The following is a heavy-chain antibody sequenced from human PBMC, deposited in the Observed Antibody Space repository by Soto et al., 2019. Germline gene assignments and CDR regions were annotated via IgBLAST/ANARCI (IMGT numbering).Heavy chain of an antibody. J-gene: IGHJ4*02. CDR3: ARHRDTSSRYLLPDY. Sequence: SDTLSLTCTVSGGSISSGGHYWGWIRQPPGKGLEWIGNIYYRVNTYYNPSLRSRVTISVDTSKNQFSLKVTSLTVAETAVYYCARHRDTSSRYLLPDYWGQGILVTVSS. V-gene: IGHV4-39*01. CDR1: GGSISSGGHY. CDR2: IYYRVNT. D-gene: IGHD6-13*01.